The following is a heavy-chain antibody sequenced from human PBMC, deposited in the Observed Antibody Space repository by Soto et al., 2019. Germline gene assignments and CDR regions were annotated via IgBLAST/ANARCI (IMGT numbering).Heavy chain of an antibody. Sequence: SVKVSCKASGYTFTSYGIHWVRQAPGQRLEWMGGIIPIFGTANYAQKFQGRVTITADKSTSTAYMELSSLRSEDTAVYYCARGSSGDPFDYWGQGTLVTVSS. J-gene: IGHJ4*02. D-gene: IGHD6-19*01. CDR3: ARGSSGDPFDY. V-gene: IGHV1-69*06. CDR2: IIPIFGTA. CDR1: GYTFTSYG.